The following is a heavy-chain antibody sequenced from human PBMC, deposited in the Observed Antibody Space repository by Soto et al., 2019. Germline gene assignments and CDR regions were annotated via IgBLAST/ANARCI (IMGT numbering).Heavy chain of an antibody. Sequence: QLQLQESGPGLVKPSETLSLTCTVSGGSISSSSYYWGWIRQPPGKGLEWIGSIYYSGSTYYNPSLKSRVTISVDTSKNQFSLKLSSVTAADTAVYYCARGEYSSGWYPFDYWGQGTLVTVSS. V-gene: IGHV4-39*01. D-gene: IGHD6-19*01. CDR3: ARGEYSSGWYPFDY. J-gene: IGHJ4*02. CDR2: IYYSGST. CDR1: GGSISSSSYY.